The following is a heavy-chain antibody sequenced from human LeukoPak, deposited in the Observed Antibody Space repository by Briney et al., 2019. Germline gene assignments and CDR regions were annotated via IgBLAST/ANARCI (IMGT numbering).Heavy chain of an antibody. CDR2: IYYSGST. V-gene: IGHV4-59*07. J-gene: IGHJ4*02. D-gene: IGHD4-17*01. Sequence: PSDTLSLTCTVSGGSIRSYYWSWIRRPPGKGLEWIGYIYYSGSTNYNPSLKSRVSISVDTSKNQFSLKLSSVTAADTAVYYCARTGSTVTMLYPFDHWGQGTLVTVSS. CDR1: GGSIRSYY. CDR3: ARTGSTVTMLYPFDH.